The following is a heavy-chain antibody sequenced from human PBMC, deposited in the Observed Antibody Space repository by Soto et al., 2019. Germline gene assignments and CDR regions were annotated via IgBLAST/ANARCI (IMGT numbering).Heavy chain of an antibody. D-gene: IGHD5-18*01. CDR1: GFTFSSYS. CDR2: ISSGSGTI. V-gene: IGHV3-48*02. CDR3: ARDVGYRTNF. J-gene: IGHJ4*02. Sequence: EVQLVESGGGLIQPGGSLRLSCAASGFTFSSYSMKWVHQAPGKGLEWVSYISSGSGTIYYADSVKGRFTISRDNAKNSLYLQMNSLRDEDTAVYYCARDVGYRTNFWGQGTLVTVSS.